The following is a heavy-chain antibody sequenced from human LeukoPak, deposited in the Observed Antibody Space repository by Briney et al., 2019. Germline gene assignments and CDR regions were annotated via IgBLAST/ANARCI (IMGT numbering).Heavy chain of an antibody. CDR2: ISGSGGRT. J-gene: IGHJ5*02. CDR3: AKDGISTWLDP. D-gene: IGHD2/OR15-2a*01. Sequence: GGSLTLSYPPSGCTFSSYAMSLVRQAPAKGLEWVSAISGSGGRTYYADSAKGRFTISREDSKCTLYLQMNRLRAEDRAVYCCAKDGISTWLDPWGQGTLVTVSS. CDR1: GCTFSSYA. V-gene: IGHV3-23*01.